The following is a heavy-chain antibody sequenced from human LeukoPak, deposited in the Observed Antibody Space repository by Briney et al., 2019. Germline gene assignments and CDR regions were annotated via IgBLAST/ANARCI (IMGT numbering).Heavy chain of an antibody. V-gene: IGHV3-23*01. J-gene: IGHJ5*02. Sequence: GGSLRLSXAASGFTFSSYAMSWVRQTPGEGLEWVSAISGSGGSTYYADSVKGRFTISRDNSKNTLYLQMNSLRAEDTAVYYCAKDGYCSSTSCRATPFDPWGQGTLVTVSS. CDR3: AKDGYCSSTSCRATPFDP. D-gene: IGHD2-2*03. CDR2: ISGSGGST. CDR1: GFTFSSYA.